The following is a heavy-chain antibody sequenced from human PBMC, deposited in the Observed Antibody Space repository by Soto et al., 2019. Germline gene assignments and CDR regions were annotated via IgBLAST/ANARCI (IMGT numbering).Heavy chain of an antibody. CDR2: IYSGGST. J-gene: IGHJ6*02. Sequence: GGSLRLSCAAPGFTVSSNYMSWVRQAPGKGLEWVSVIYSGGSTYYADSVKGRFTISRDNSKNTLYLQMNSLRAEDTAVYYCARAGGSPTTTYYYYGMDVWGQGTTVTVSS. CDR1: GFTVSSNY. D-gene: IGHD1-26*01. V-gene: IGHV3-53*01. CDR3: ARAGGSPTTTYYYYGMDV.